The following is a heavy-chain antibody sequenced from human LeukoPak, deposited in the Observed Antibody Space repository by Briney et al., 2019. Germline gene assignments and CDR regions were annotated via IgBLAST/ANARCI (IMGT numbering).Heavy chain of an antibody. CDR1: GGSISTTAYY. Sequence: PSETLSLTCTVSGGSISTTAYYWGWIRQPPGKGLEWIGSVFYTGNTFYNPSLQSRVTLSVDTSKNQFSLKLNSVTAADTAVYYCARHGRKNRIAAAGSRSGFDYWGQGTLVTVSS. V-gene: IGHV4-39*01. J-gene: IGHJ4*02. CDR3: ARHGRKNRIAAAGSRSGFDY. CDR2: VFYTGNT. D-gene: IGHD6-13*01.